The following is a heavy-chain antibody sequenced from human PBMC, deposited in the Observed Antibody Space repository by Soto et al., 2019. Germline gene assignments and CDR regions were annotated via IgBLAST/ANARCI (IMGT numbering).Heavy chain of an antibody. D-gene: IGHD3-10*02. Sequence: QVQLVQSGADVKKPGASVRVSCKASGYPFTTYDINWVRQAAGQGLEGMGWMSPDSGTTGYAQKFQGRVTMTRDTSITTAYLELTSVKSEDTAVYYCARGRQKPVVPIDVRRGANWFDPWGQGTLVTVSS. CDR1: GYPFTTYD. V-gene: IGHV1-8*01. CDR2: MSPDSGTT. CDR3: ARGRQKPVVPIDVRRGANWFDP. J-gene: IGHJ5*02.